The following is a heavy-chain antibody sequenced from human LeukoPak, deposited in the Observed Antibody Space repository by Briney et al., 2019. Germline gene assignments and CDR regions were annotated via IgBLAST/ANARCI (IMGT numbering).Heavy chain of an antibody. J-gene: IGHJ3*02. V-gene: IGHV1-18*01. CDR1: GYTFTNYG. CDR3: ASGTRRAFDI. D-gene: IGHD6-13*01. Sequence: GSVKVSCKASGYTFTNYGISWVRQAPGQGLEWMGWISAYNGNTNYAQSLQGRVTMTTDTSTSTAYMELRSLRSDDTAVYYCASGTRRAFDIWGQGTMVTVSS. CDR2: ISAYNGNT.